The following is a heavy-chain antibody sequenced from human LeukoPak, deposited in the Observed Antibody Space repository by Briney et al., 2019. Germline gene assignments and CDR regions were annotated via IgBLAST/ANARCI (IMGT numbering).Heavy chain of an antibody. D-gene: IGHD3-22*01. CDR3: AKAVDSSGYLFFDY. Sequence: GGSLRLSCAASGFTFSSYGMHWVRQAPGKGLEWVAVISNDGSNKYYADSVKGRFTISRDNSKNTLYLQMNSLRAEDTAVYYCAKAVDSSGYLFFDYWGQGTLVTVSS. J-gene: IGHJ4*02. CDR1: GFTFSSYG. CDR2: ISNDGSNK. V-gene: IGHV3-30*18.